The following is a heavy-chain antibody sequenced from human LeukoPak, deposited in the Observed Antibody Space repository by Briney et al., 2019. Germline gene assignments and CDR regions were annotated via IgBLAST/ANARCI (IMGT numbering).Heavy chain of an antibody. V-gene: IGHV4-4*07. J-gene: IGHJ4*02. CDR3: ARESGLDYYESSGYFPFDT. CDR1: GGSISSTNDY. CDR2: IYGTGTT. D-gene: IGHD3-22*01. Sequence: PSETLSLTCTVSGGSISSTNDYWNWIRQPAGKGPEWIGRIYGTGTTNYNPSLKSRVSMSMETSKNQFSLRLTSVTAADTAVYYCARESGLDYYESSGYFPFDTWGQGTLVTVSS.